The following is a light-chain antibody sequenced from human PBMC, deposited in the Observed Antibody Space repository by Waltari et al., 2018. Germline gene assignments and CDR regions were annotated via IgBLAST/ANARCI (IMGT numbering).Light chain of an antibody. CDR1: QSVTRW. Sequence: DIQMSQYPSTLSASVGARVTINCRASQSVTRWLAWDQQKPGKAPKVLIYKASNLESGVPSRFSGSGYGTEFTLTISSLQPDDFASYYCQQYDVYPWTFGQGTKVEIK. J-gene: IGKJ1*01. CDR2: KAS. V-gene: IGKV1-5*03. CDR3: QQYDVYPWT.